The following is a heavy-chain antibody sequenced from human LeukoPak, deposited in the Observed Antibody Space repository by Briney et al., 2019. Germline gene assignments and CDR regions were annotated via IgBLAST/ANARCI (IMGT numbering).Heavy chain of an antibody. Sequence: PSETLSLTCAVYGGSFSGYYWSWIRQPPGKGLEWIGEINHSGSTNYNPSLKSRVTISVDTSKNQFSLKLSSVTAADTAVYYCARGPLRITMVRGVIITGAYYFDYWGQGTLVTVSS. V-gene: IGHV4-34*01. CDR1: GGSFSGYY. CDR2: INHSGST. D-gene: IGHD3-10*01. CDR3: ARGPLRITMVRGVIITGAYYFDY. J-gene: IGHJ4*02.